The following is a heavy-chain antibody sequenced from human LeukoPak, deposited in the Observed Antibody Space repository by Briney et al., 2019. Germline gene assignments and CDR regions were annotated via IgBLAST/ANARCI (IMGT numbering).Heavy chain of an antibody. D-gene: IGHD5-12*01. CDR2: ISAYNGNS. V-gene: IGHV1-18*01. CDR1: GYTFISYG. CDR3: ARDPGSGYDDGLDY. J-gene: IGHJ4*02. Sequence: ASVKVSCKASGYTFISYGISWVRQAPGQGLEWMGWISAYNGNSNYAQKLQGRVTMTTDTSTSTAYMELKSLRSDDTAVYYCARDPGSGYDDGLDYWGQGTLVTVSS.